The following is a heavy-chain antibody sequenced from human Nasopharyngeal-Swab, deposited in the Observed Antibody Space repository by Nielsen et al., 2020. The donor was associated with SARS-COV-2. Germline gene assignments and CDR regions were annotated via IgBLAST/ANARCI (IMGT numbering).Heavy chain of an antibody. Sequence: KVSCKGSGYRFTSYWIGWVRQMPGKGREWMGIIYPGDSDTRYSPSFQGQVTISADKSISTAYLQWSSLKASDTAMYYCARLRGGNSSGWPDAFDIWGQGTMVTVSS. J-gene: IGHJ3*02. CDR1: GYRFTSYW. D-gene: IGHD6-19*01. CDR2: IYPGDSDT. V-gene: IGHV5-51*01. CDR3: ARLRGGNSSGWPDAFDI.